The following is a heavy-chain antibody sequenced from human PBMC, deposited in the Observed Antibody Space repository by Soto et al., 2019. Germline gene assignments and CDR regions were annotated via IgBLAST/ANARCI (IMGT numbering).Heavy chain of an antibody. CDR1: GFTFSSYS. CDR3: ARDPGRSHCSSTSCYALDDYYYYGMDV. CDR2: ISSSSSYI. Sequence: PGGSLRLSCAASGFTFSSYSMNWVRQAPGKGLEWVSSISSSSSYIYYADSVKGRFTISRGNAKNSLYLQMNSLRAEDTAVYYCARDPGRSHCSSTSCYALDDYYYYGMDVWGQGTTVTVSS. D-gene: IGHD2-2*01. J-gene: IGHJ6*02. V-gene: IGHV3-21*01.